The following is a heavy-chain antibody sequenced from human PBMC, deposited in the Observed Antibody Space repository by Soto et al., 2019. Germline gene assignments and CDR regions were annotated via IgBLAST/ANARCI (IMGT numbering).Heavy chain of an antibody. CDR3: AREYYYDSSGSYYYYGMDV. V-gene: IGHV3-33*01. D-gene: IGHD3-22*01. CDR2: IWYDGSNK. J-gene: IGHJ6*02. Sequence: GGSLRLSCAASGFTFSSYGMHWVRQAPGKGLEWVAVIWYDGSNKYYADSVKGRFTISRDNSKNTLYLQMNSLRAEDTAVYYCAREYYYDSSGSYYYYGMDVCGQGTTVTVSS. CDR1: GFTFSSYG.